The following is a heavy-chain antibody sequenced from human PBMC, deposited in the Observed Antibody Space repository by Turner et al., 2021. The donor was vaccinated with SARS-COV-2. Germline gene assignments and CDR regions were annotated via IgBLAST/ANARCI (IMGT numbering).Heavy chain of an antibody. CDR3: AREVSGSSNTGVYFDY. CDR2: IYSGGST. J-gene: IGHJ4*02. V-gene: IGHV3-66*01. Sequence: EVQLVESGGGLVQPGGSLRLSCAASGFTVSSNYMSWVRQAPGKGLEWVSVIYSGGSTFYADSVKGRFTISRDNSKNTLYLQMSSLRAEDTAVYYCAREVSGSSNTGVYFDYWGQGTLVTVSS. CDR1: GFTVSSNY. D-gene: IGHD3-10*01.